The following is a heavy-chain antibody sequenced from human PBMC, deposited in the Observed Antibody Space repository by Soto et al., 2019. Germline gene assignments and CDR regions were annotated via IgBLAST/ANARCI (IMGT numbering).Heavy chain of an antibody. CDR3: ARSAFAYYDILTGYSLFDY. Sequence: QVQLVQSGAGVKKPGASVKVSCKASGYTFTSYDINWVRQATGQGLEWMGRMNPDSGNTGYAQKFQGRVTMTRNTSISTAYMELSSLRSEDTAVYYCARSAFAYYDILTGYSLFDYWGQGTLVTVSS. D-gene: IGHD3-9*01. CDR1: GYTFTSYD. V-gene: IGHV1-8*01. J-gene: IGHJ4*02. CDR2: MNPDSGNT.